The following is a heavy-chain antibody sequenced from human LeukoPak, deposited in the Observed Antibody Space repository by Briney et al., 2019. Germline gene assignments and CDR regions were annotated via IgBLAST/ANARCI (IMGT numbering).Heavy chain of an antibody. Sequence: GGSLTLSCAASGFTFSNYAMAWVRQAPGEGLKWVSSISNSGYGTYYADSVKGRFTISRNNSKNTPNLQLTSLRAENTAIYYCAKDSGPGSYYPTGDEYWGQGTLVTVSS. J-gene: IGHJ4*02. CDR1: GFTFSNYA. D-gene: IGHD3-10*01. CDR3: AKDSGPGSYYPTGDEY. V-gene: IGHV3-23*01. CDR2: ISNSGYGT.